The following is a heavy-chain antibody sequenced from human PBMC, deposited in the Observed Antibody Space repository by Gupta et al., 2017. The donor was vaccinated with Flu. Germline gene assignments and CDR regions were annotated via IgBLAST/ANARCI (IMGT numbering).Heavy chain of an antibody. CDR3: VKDISPTYYYDTSGFYPKNYFDH. V-gene: IGHV3-9*01. D-gene: IGHD3-22*01. J-gene: IGHJ4*02. CDR2: IRWDSHSL. Sequence: EVQLVESGGGLVQPGMSLRLSCAASGFTFDDYAMHWVRQAPGKGLEWVSGIRWDSHSLDYLDSVKGRFTISRDNAKNSLYLQMNTLRPEDTAFYYCVKDISPTYYYDTSGFYPKNYFDHWGQGTLVTVSS. CDR1: GFTFDDYA.